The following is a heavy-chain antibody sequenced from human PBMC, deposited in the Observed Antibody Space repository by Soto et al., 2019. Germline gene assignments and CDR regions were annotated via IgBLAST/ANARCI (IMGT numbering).Heavy chain of an antibody. Sequence: QVQLVQSGAEVKKPGASVKVSCKDSGYTFTGYYMHWVRQAPGQGLEWMGWINPNSGGTNYAQKFQGWVTMTRDTSISTAYMDLSRLRSDDTAVYYCARMIMEQDYYGSGTHDLAGAFDIWGQGTMATVSS. V-gene: IGHV1-2*04. J-gene: IGHJ3*02. CDR1: GYTFTGYY. D-gene: IGHD3-10*01. CDR3: ARMIMEQDYYGSGTHDLAGAFDI. CDR2: INPNSGGT.